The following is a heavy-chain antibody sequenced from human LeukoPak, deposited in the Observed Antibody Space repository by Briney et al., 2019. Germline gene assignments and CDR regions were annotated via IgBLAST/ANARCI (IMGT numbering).Heavy chain of an antibody. Sequence: GGSLRLSCAASGVNVSNSYLSGVRQAPGKGLEWVSVIYSAGTTYYADSVKGRFTISREKSKHMLYLQMNSLRAEDTAVYYCARDLGPLLWFGEPREVWGKGTTVTVSS. J-gene: IGHJ6*04. CDR1: GVNVSNSY. D-gene: IGHD3-10*01. CDR3: ARDLGPLLWFGEPREV. V-gene: IGHV3-53*01. CDR2: IYSAGTT.